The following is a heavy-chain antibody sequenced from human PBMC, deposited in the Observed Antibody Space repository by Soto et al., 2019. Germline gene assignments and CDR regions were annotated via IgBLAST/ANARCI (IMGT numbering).Heavy chain of an antibody. Sequence: YLILSCAASGFTFSDYYMSWIRQAPGKGLEWVSYISSSGSTIYYADSVKGRFTISRDNAKNSLYLQMNSLRAEDTAVYYCARDYYDSSGYPTHHFDYWGQGTLVTGSS. CDR2: ISSSGSTI. J-gene: IGHJ4*02. CDR1: GFTFSDYY. CDR3: ARDYYDSSGYPTHHFDY. D-gene: IGHD3-22*01. V-gene: IGHV3-11*01.